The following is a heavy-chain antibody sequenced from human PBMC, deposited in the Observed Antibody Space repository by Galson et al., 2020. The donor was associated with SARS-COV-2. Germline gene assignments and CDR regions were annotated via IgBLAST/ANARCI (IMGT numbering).Heavy chain of an antibody. Sequence: GASVKVSCKTSGYIFTDYYIHWVRQAPGQGLEWMGIVNPNGGSTIYAPKFQGRVTMTGDTSTSTVFVELSSLRSEDTAVYYCARTTSQDYGVLDWGQGTLVTVSS. CDR2: VNPNGGST. J-gene: IGHJ4*02. CDR3: ARTTSQDYGVLD. D-gene: IGHD3-10*01. V-gene: IGHV1-46*01. CDR1: GYIFTDYY.